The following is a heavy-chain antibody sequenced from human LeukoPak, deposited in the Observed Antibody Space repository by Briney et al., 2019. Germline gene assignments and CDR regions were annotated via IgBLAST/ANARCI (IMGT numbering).Heavy chain of an antibody. CDR1: GGSSSGYY. V-gene: IGHV4-34*01. Sequence: SETLSLTCAVYGGSSSGYYWSWIRQPPGKGLEWIGEINHSGSTNYNPSLKSRVTTSVDTSKNQFSLKLSSVTAADTAVYYCARGKRGKGLKTYYYDSSGYWPIDYWGQGTLVTVSS. CDR2: INHSGST. CDR3: ARGKRGKGLKTYYYDSSGYWPIDY. D-gene: IGHD3-22*01. J-gene: IGHJ4*02.